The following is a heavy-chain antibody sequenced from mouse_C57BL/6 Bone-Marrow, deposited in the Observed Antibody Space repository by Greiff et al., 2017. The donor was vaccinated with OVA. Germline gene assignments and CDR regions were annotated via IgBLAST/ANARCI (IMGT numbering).Heavy chain of an antibody. V-gene: IGHV1-62-2*01. D-gene: IGHD2-1*01. Sequence: VKLVESGAELVKPGASVKLSCKASGYTFTEYTIHWVKQRSGQGLEWIGWFYPGSGSIKYNEKFKDKATLTADKSSSTVYMELSRLTSEDSAVYFCARHEEIYYGNHAWFAYWGQGTLVTVSA. CDR1: GYTFTEYT. CDR2: FYPGSGSI. J-gene: IGHJ3*01. CDR3: ARHEEIYYGNHAWFAY.